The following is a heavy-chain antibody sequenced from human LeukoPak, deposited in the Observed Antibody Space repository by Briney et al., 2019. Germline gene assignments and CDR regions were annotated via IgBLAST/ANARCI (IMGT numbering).Heavy chain of an antibody. J-gene: IGHJ3*02. D-gene: IGHD6-13*01. CDR1: GYTFTSYG. V-gene: IGHV1-18*01. CDR2: ISAYNGNT. CDR3: ARPTEQQLRYPHADAFDI. Sequence: EASVKVSCKASGYTFTSYGISWVRQAPGQGLEWMGWISAYNGNTNYAQKLQGRVTMTTDTSTSTAYMELRSLRSDDTAVYYCARPTEQQLRYPHADAFDIWGQGTMVTVSS.